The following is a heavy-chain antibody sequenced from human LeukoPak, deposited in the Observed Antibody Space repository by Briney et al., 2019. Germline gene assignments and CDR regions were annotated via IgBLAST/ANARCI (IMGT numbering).Heavy chain of an antibody. CDR1: GGSISSYY. D-gene: IGHD2-15*01. J-gene: IGHJ4*02. Sequence: PSETLSLTYTVSGGSISSYYWSWIRQPPGKGLECIGYIYYSGSTNYNPSLKSRVTISVDTSKNQFSLKLSSVTAADTAVYYCARRYCSGGSCYVSSWGQGTLVTVSS. V-gene: IGHV4-59*01. CDR3: ARRYCSGGSCYVSS. CDR2: IYYSGST.